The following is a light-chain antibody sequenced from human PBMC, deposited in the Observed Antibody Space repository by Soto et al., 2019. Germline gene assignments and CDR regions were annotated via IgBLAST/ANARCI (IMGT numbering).Light chain of an antibody. Sequence: DIQMTQSPSSLSASVGDRVTITCRASQSISSHLNWYQQKPGKAPKLLIYAASSLQGGVPSRFSGSGSGTDFTLTISSLQPEDFTTYHCQQSYSTPLTFGGGTKVEIK. J-gene: IGKJ4*01. CDR1: QSISSH. CDR3: QQSYSTPLT. V-gene: IGKV1-39*01. CDR2: AAS.